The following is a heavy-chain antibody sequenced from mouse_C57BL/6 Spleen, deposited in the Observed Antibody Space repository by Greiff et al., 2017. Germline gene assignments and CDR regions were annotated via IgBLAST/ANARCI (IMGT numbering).Heavy chain of an antibody. V-gene: IGHV1-15*01. CDR2: IDPETGGT. J-gene: IGHJ2*01. CDR1: GYTFTDYE. Sequence: QVQLKESGAELVRPGASVTLSCKASGYTFTDYEMHWVKQTPVHGLEWIGAIDPETGGTAYNQKFKGKAILTADKSSSTSYIELRSLTSEASAIYYCTRWSSPNYWGQGTTLTVSS. D-gene: IGHD1-1*01. CDR3: TRWSSPNY.